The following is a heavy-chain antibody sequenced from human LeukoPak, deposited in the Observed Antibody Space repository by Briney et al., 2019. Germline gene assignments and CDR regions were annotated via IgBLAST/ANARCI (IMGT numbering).Heavy chain of an antibody. CDR2: IYYSGNT. CDR1: GGSISSYTYY. Sequence: SETLSLTCAVSGGSISSYTYYWGWIRQPPGKGLEWIGSIYYSGNTYYTPSLKSRVTISVDTSKNQFSLKLSSVTAADTAVYYCARHMSVTYDAFDIWGQGTMVTVSS. D-gene: IGHD2-21*02. J-gene: IGHJ3*02. V-gene: IGHV4-39*01. CDR3: ARHMSVTYDAFDI.